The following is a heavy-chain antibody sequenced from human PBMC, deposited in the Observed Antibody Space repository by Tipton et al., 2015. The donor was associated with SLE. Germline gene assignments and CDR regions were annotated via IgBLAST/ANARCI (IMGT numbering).Heavy chain of an antibody. Sequence: GSLRLSCAASGFTFSSYGMHWVRQAPGKGLEWVAFIRYDGSNKYYADSVKGRFTISRDNSKNTLYLQMNSLRAEDTAVYYCAKGGYSYGSFDYWGQGTLVTVSS. CDR1: GFTFSSYG. D-gene: IGHD5-18*01. CDR2: IRYDGSNK. V-gene: IGHV3-30*02. CDR3: AKGGYSYGSFDY. J-gene: IGHJ4*02.